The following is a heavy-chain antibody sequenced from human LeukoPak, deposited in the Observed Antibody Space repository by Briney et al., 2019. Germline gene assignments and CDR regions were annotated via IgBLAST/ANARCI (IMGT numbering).Heavy chain of an antibody. CDR2: IYYSGST. Sequence: KTSETLSLTCTVSGGSISSYYWSWIRQPPGKGLEWIGYIYYSGSTNYNPSLKSRVTISVDTSKNQFSLKLSSVTAADTAVYYCASDYGSGSYCIFWGQGTLVTVSS. CDR3: ASDYGSGSYCIF. CDR1: GGSISSYY. D-gene: IGHD3-10*01. J-gene: IGHJ4*02. V-gene: IGHV4-59*01.